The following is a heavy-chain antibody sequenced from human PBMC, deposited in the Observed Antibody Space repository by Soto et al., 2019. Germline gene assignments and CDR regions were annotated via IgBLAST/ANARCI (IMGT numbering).Heavy chain of an antibody. CDR2: ISGSGVST. Sequence: GGSLRLSCAASGFTFRSYARSWVRQAPGKGLEWVSGISGSGVSTYYADSVKGRFTISRDNSKSTLYLQMNSLRAEDTAVYYCAKDRERIATRSIDYWGQGTLVTVSS. CDR1: GFTFRSYA. J-gene: IGHJ4*02. V-gene: IGHV3-23*01. D-gene: IGHD6-6*01. CDR3: AKDRERIATRSIDY.